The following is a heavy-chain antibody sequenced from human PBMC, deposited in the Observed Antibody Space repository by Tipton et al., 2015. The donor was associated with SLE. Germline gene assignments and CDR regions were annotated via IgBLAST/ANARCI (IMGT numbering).Heavy chain of an antibody. D-gene: IGHD7-27*01. CDR3: ARHEDWGIDY. Sequence: TLSLTCTVSGDSISGSSDYWGWIRQPPGKGLEWIGNLYYTGTTFYTPSLQSRVTLSVDPSKNHFSLKLKLVTAADTAVYFCARHEDWGIDYWGQGTLVTVSS. CDR1: GDSISGSSDY. J-gene: IGHJ4*02. V-gene: IGHV4-39*01. CDR2: LYYTGTT.